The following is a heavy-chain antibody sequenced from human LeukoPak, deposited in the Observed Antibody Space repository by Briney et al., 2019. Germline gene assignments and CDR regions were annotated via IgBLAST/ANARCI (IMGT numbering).Heavy chain of an antibody. CDR1: GGSISSGSYY. CDR3: ASGIVGDAFDI. D-gene: IGHD3-22*01. J-gene: IGHJ3*02. V-gene: IGHV4-39*07. CDR2: IYHSGST. Sequence: PSETLSLTCTVSGGSISSGSYYWSWIRQPAGKGLEWIGSIYHSGSTYYNPSLKSRVTISVDTSKNQFSLKLSSVTAADTAVYYCASGIVGDAFDIWGQGTMVTVSS.